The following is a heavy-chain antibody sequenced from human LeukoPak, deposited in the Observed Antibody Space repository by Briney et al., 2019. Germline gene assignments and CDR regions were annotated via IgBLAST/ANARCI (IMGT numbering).Heavy chain of an antibody. CDR2: IKQDGSET. J-gene: IGHJ4*02. D-gene: IGHD6-13*01. CDR1: GFTFSSYW. V-gene: IGHV3-7*01. CDR3: ARVDGSSSCPDY. Sequence: PGGSLRLSCAASGFTFSSYWMGWVRQAPGEGLEWVANIKQDGSETYYVDSVKGRFTISRDNAKNLLYLEMNSLRAEDTALYYCARVDGSSSCPDYWGQGTLVTASS.